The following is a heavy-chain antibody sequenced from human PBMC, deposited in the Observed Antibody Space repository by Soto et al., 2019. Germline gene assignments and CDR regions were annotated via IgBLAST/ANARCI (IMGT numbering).Heavy chain of an antibody. D-gene: IGHD2-2*01. CDR3: AQPGSTYYPAPFDF. CDR2: ISGSGSGT. V-gene: IGHV3-23*01. CDR1: GFTFSSYD. J-gene: IGHJ4*02. Sequence: GRSLRLSCAASGFTFSSYDMSWVRQAPGKGLEWVTAISGSGSGTFYADSVKGRFTISRDNSKNTLYLQMNSLRAEDTAVYYCAQPGSTYYPAPFDFWGPGTLVTVSS.